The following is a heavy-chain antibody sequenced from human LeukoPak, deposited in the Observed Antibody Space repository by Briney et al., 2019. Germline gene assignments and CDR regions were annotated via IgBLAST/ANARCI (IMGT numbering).Heavy chain of an antibody. D-gene: IGHD5-24*01. J-gene: IGHJ5*02. CDR1: GFTFDDYA. CDR2: ISWNSGSI. Sequence: GGSLRLSCAASGFTFDDYAMHWVRQAPGKGLEWVSGISWNSGSIGYADSVKGRFTISRDNAKNSRYLQMNSLRAEDTAVYYCARGGDGYSRFDPWGQGTLVTVSS. CDR3: ARGGDGYSRFDP. V-gene: IGHV3-9*01.